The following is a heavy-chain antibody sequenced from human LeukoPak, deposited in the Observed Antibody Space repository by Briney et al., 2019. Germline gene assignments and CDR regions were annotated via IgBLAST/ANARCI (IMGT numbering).Heavy chain of an antibody. V-gene: IGHV3-23*01. CDR1: GFTLSTYA. D-gene: IGHD4-23*01. Sequence: PGGSLRLSCAASGFTLSTYAMSWVRQAPGKGLELVSSISGAGDKTYYADSVKGRFTISRDNSKSTLYLQMNNLRAEDTALYYCAKERGHSKPFDYWGQGTLVTVSS. CDR3: AKERGHSKPFDY. CDR2: ISGAGDKT. J-gene: IGHJ4*02.